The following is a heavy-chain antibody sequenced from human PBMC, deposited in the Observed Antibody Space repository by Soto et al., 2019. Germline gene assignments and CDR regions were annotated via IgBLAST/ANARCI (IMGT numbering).Heavy chain of an antibody. CDR1: GGTFSSYA. D-gene: IGHD5-12*01. V-gene: IGHV1-69*06. CDR2: IIPIFGTA. J-gene: IGHJ6*02. Sequence: EASVRVSCKASGGTFSSYAISWVRQAPGQGLEWMGGIIPIFGTANYAQKFQGRVTITADKSTSTAYMELSSLRSEDTAVYYCASVAPPGHQAHLYYGMDVWGQGTTVTVSS. CDR3: ASVAPPGHQAHLYYGMDV.